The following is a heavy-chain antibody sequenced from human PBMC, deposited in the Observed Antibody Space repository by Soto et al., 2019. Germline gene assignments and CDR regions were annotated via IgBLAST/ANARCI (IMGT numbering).Heavy chain of an antibody. CDR3: ARDPGIAVAGTSGY. CDR2: ISSSSSYI. CDR1: GFTFSSYS. J-gene: IGHJ4*02. V-gene: IGHV3-21*01. D-gene: IGHD6-19*01. Sequence: GESLKISCAASGFTFSSYSMNWVRQAPGKGLEWVSSISSSSSYIYYADSVKGRFTISRDNAKNSLYLQMNSLRAEDTAVYYCARDPGIAVAGTSGYWGQGTLVTVSS.